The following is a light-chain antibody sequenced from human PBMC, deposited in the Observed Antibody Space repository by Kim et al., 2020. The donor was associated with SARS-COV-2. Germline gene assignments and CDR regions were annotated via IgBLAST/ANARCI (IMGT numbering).Light chain of an antibody. CDR2: LEGSGMY. J-gene: IGLJ3*02. CDR1: NVHSSYI. Sequence: QPVLTQSSSASATLGSSVKLTCTLSNVHSSYIIAWHQQQPGKAPRYLMKLEGSGMYNKVSGVPDRFSGSSSGADRYLTISNLQSEDEADYYCETWDSYSRVFGGGTQLTVL. V-gene: IGLV4-60*03. CDR3: ETWDSYSRV.